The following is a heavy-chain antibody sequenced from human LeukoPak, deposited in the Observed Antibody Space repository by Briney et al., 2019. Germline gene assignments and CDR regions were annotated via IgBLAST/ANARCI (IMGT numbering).Heavy chain of an antibody. V-gene: IGHV3-20*04. CDR1: GFTFDHYT. J-gene: IGHJ4*02. D-gene: IGHD6-19*01. CDR3: ARDPSGWYYFDY. CDR2: INWNGGST. Sequence: GGSLRLSCAASGFTFDHYTMHWVRQAPGKGLEWVSGINWNGGSTGYADSVKGRFTISRDNAKNSLYLQMNSLRAEDTALYYCARDPSGWYYFDYWGQGTLVTVSS.